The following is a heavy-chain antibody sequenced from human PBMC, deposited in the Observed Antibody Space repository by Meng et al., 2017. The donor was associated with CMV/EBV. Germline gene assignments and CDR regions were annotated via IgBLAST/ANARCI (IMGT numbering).Heavy chain of an antibody. CDR2: IYYSGST. D-gene: IGHD3-3*01. CDR3: ARDLYTIFGVTPGAFDI. V-gene: IGHV4-61*01. Sequence: GSLRLSCTVSGGSVSSGSYYWSWIRQPPGKGLEWIGYIYYSGSTNYNPSLKSRVTISVDTSKNQFSLKLSSVTAADTAVYYCARDLYTIFGVTPGAFDIWGQGTVVTVSS. J-gene: IGHJ3*02. CDR1: GGSVSSGSYY.